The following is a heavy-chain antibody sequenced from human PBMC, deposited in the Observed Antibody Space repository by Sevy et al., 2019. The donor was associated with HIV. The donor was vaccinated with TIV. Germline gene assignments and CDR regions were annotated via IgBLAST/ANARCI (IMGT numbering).Heavy chain of an antibody. J-gene: IGHJ4*02. CDR3: ASCYDSSGPFDY. Sequence: SETLSLTCTVSGGSISSGDYYWSWIRQPPGKGVEWIGYIYYSGSTYYNPSLKSRVIISVDTSKNQFSLKLSSVTAADTAVYYCASCYDSSGPFDYWGQGTLVTVSS. CDR1: GGSISSGDYY. D-gene: IGHD3-22*01. V-gene: IGHV4-30-4*01. CDR2: IYYSGST.